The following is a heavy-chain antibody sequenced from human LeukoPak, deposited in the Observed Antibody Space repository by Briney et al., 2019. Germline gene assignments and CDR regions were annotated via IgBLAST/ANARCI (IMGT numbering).Heavy chain of an antibody. V-gene: IGHV3-64D*06. CDR3: VKDPFYGGNPLYYFDY. CDR1: GYTFTSYY. J-gene: IGHJ4*02. CDR2: LTGDGGRT. D-gene: IGHD4-23*01. Sequence: SCKASGYTFTSYYMHWVRQAPGKGLECVSALTGDGGRTYYADSVKGRFTISRDNSKNTLYLQMSSLRVEDTAVYYCVKDPFYGGNPLYYFDYWGQGTLVAVSS.